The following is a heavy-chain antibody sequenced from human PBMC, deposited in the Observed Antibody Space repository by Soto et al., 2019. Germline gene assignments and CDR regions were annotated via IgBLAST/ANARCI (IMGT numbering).Heavy chain of an antibody. CDR1: GFTFSTYA. Sequence: GGSLSLSCAASGFTFSTYAMHWVRQAPGKGLEWVAVISYDGTKEYYADSVKGRFTISRDNSDNTLYLQMNSLRVEDTAVYYCARERIAMIVVVPYYWGQGTLVTVSS. D-gene: IGHD3-22*01. CDR2: ISYDGTKE. CDR3: ARERIAMIVVVPYY. J-gene: IGHJ4*02. V-gene: IGHV3-30-3*01.